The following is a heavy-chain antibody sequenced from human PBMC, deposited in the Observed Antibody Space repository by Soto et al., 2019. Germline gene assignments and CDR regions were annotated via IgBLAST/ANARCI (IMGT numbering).Heavy chain of an antibody. V-gene: IGHV4-39*01. CDR3: ASLPMTTETATDY. CDR2: IYYSGST. CDR1: GGSISSSSYY. Sequence: QLQLQESGPGLVKPSETLSLTCTVSGGSISSSSYYWGWIRQPPGKGLEWIGSIYYSGSTYYNPSLKSRVTISVDTSKNQFSLKLSSVTAADTAVYYCASLPMTTETATDYWGQGTLVTVSS. J-gene: IGHJ4*02. D-gene: IGHD4-4*01.